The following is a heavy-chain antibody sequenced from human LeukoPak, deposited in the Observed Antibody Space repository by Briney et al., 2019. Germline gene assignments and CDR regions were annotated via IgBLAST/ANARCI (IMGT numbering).Heavy chain of an antibody. Sequence: GTSVKVSCKASGYTFTNYYMHWVRQAPGQGLEWMGIIDPSNGRTSYAQKFQGRVTVTSDTSTNTVFMDLSSLRSDDTAVYYCARDPPGYCTNGVCHINPTSPDYFDYWGQGTLVTVSS. CDR2: IDPSNGRT. CDR3: ARDPPGYCTNGVCHINPTSPDYFDY. V-gene: IGHV1-46*01. CDR1: GYTFTNYY. J-gene: IGHJ4*02. D-gene: IGHD2-8*01.